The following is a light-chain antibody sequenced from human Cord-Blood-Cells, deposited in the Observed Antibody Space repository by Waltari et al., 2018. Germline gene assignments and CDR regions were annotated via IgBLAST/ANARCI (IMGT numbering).Light chain of an antibody. CDR1: QSVSSY. J-gene: IGKJ4*01. Sequence: EIVLTHPPATLSLSPGERATLSCRASQSVSSYLAWYQQKPGQAPRLLIYDASNRATGIPARFSGSGSGTDFTLTISRQETEDFAVYYCQQRSNWPLTFGGGTKVEIK. CDR3: QQRSNWPLT. V-gene: IGKV3-11*01. CDR2: DAS.